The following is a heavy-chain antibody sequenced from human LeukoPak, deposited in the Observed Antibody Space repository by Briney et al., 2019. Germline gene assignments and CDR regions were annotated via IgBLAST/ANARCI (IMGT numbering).Heavy chain of an antibody. CDR1: GGSFTTYG. J-gene: IGHJ4*02. CDR2: MIPINGRA. CDR3: AAGWAYEFQDGD. Sequence: ASAKVSCKASGGSFTTYGISWVRQAAGQGLEWMGKMIPINGRANYGHKFQGRVTITAEELTTTSYMEVSSLTAGDMAVYYCAAGWAYEFQDGDWGQGTLVTVSS. V-gene: IGHV1-69*11. D-gene: IGHD3-3*01.